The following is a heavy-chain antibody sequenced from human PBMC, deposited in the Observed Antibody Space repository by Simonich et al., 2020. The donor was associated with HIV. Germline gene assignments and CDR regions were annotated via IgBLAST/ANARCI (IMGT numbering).Heavy chain of an antibody. CDR2: INHSGST. Sequence: QVHLQQWGAGLLKPSETLSLTCAVYGGSFSGYYWSGIRQPPGKGVEWIGEINHSGSTNYHPSLKSRVTISVDPSKNQFSLKLSSVTAADTSVYYCARARRELQLISRYLVNGMDVWGQGTTVTVSS. V-gene: IGHV4-34*01. CDR3: ARARRELQLISRYLVNGMDV. CDR1: GGSFSGYY. J-gene: IGHJ6*02. D-gene: IGHD2-2*01.